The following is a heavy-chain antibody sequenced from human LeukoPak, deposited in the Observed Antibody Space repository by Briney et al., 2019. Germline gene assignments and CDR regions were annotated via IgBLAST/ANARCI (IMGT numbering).Heavy chain of an antibody. CDR2: IYPGDSDS. CDR1: GYSFTDYW. Sequence: GESLKISCKASGYSFTDYWIGWVRQTPGKGLEWMAIIYPGDSDSRYTYSPSFQGQVTISADKSISTTYLQWSSLKASDTAMYYCARSTSDSFDSWGQGTPVTVSS. J-gene: IGHJ4*02. V-gene: IGHV5-51*01. D-gene: IGHD2-21*01. CDR3: ARSTSDSFDS.